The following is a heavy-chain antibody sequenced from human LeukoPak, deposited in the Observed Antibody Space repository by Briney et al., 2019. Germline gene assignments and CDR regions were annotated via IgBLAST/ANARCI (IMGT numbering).Heavy chain of an antibody. V-gene: IGHV3-33*01. CDR3: ARGRVFLDY. CDR1: GFTFSIYG. Sequence: GGSLRLSCAASGFTFSIYGMHWVRQAPGKGLEWVAVIRYDGSNKYYADSVKGRFTISRDNSKNTLYLQMNSLRAEDTAVYYCARGRVFLDYWGQGTLVTVSS. CDR2: IRYDGSNK. J-gene: IGHJ4*02.